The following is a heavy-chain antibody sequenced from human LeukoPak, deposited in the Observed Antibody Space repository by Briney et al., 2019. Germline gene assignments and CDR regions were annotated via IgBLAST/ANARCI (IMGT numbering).Heavy chain of an antibody. CDR2: INPGYGNT. V-gene: IGHV1-3*01. CDR3: VRDDGNTWLFDS. CDR1: GYTFTRYA. D-gene: IGHD5-24*01. Sequence: ASVTVSCKASGYTFTRYAMHWVRQAPGQRPEWMGWINPGYGNTEYSRKFQGRVTITSDTSAITAYMELSSLTSEDTALYYCVRDDGNTWLFDSWGQGTPVTVSS. J-gene: IGHJ4*02.